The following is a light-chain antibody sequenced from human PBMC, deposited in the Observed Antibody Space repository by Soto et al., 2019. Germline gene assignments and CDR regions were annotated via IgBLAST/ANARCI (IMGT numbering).Light chain of an antibody. CDR1: SSDVGGYNY. V-gene: IGLV2-8*01. CDR2: EVY. CDR3: SAYAGSSTWV. Sequence: QSAPTQPPSASGSPGQSVTFSCTGTSSDVGGYNYVSWYQQYPGKAPKLKIYEVYKRHSGVPDRFSGSKSGNTASLTVSGLQPDDEADYYCSAYAGSSTWVFGGGTKLTVL. J-gene: IGLJ2*01.